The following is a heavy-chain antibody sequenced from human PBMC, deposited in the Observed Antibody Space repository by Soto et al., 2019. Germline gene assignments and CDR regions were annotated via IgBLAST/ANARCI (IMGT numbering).Heavy chain of an antibody. D-gene: IGHD2-8*01. CDR1: GGSFSGYY. Sequence: PSETPSLTCAVHGGSFSGYYWSWIRQPPGKGLEWIGEINHSGSTNYNPSLKSRVTISVDTSKNQFSLKLSSVTAADTAVYYCARWVYRHIRNNWFDPWGQGTLVTVSS. J-gene: IGHJ5*02. V-gene: IGHV4-34*01. CDR2: INHSGST. CDR3: ARWVYRHIRNNWFDP.